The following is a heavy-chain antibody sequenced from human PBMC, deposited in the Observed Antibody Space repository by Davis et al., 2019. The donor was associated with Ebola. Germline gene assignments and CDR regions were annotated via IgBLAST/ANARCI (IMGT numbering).Heavy chain of an antibody. CDR1: GGSFSGYY. CDR3: ARGRSILTGYRRFDP. J-gene: IGHJ5*02. CDR2: INHSGST. V-gene: IGHV4-34*01. D-gene: IGHD3-9*01. Sequence: SQTPSLTCAVYGGSFSGYYWSWIRQPPGKGLEWIGEINHSGSTNYNPSLKSRVTISVDTSKNQFSLKLSSVTAPDTAVYYCARGRSILTGYRRFDPWGQGTLVTVSS.